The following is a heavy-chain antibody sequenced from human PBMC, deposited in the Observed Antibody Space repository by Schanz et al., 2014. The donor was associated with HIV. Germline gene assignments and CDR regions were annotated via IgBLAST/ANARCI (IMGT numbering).Heavy chain of an antibody. J-gene: IGHJ6*02. Sequence: QVPLVQSGSEVKKPGSSVEVSCKGSRYSFTRYGISWVRQAPGQGLEWMGGIIPIFGTTNYAQKFQGRVTITADKATRTAYMELSSLRFEDTAVYYCASHGEGITMIVVVNGGYYGMDVWGQGTTVTVSS. V-gene: IGHV1-69*06. CDR2: IIPIFGTT. D-gene: IGHD3-22*01. CDR3: ASHGEGITMIVVVNGGYYGMDV. CDR1: RYSFTRYG.